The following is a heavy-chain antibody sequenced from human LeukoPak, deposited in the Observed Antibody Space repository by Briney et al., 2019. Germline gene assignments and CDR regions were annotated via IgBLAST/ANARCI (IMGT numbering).Heavy chain of an antibody. CDR3: ARAFFHHREGAFDI. CDR1: GGSISSSSYY. V-gene: IGHV4-39*07. D-gene: IGHD1-14*01. CDR2: IYYSGST. Sequence: SETLSLTCTVSGGSISSSSYYWGWIRQPPGKGLEWIGSIYYSGSTYYNPSLKSRVTMSVDTSKNQFSLKLSSVTAADTAVYYCARAFFHHREGAFDIWGQGTMVTVSS. J-gene: IGHJ3*02.